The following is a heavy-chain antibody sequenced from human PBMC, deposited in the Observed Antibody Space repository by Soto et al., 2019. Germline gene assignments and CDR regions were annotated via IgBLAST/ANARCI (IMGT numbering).Heavy chain of an antibody. Sequence: SVKVSCKASGGTFSSYAISWVRQAPGQGLEWMGGIIPIFGTANYAQKFQGRVTITADKSTSTAYMELSSLRSEDTAVYYCARVQRITIFGVVIHYYYYGMDVWGQGTTVTV. CDR1: GGTFSSYA. V-gene: IGHV1-69*06. J-gene: IGHJ6*02. CDR2: IIPIFGTA. D-gene: IGHD3-3*01. CDR3: ARVQRITIFGVVIHYYYYGMDV.